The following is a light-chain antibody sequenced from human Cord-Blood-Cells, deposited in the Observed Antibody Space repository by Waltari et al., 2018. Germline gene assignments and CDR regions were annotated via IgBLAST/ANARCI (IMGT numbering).Light chain of an antibody. CDR1: SGHSSYA. J-gene: IGLJ2*01. CDR3: QTWGTGIQV. Sequence: QLVLTQSPSASASLGASVKLTCTLSSGHSSYAIAWHQQQPEKGPRYLMKLNSDGSHSKGDGIPGRCRGSSSGACAYLTTSSLQAEDEADYYCQTWGTGIQVFGGGTKLTVL. CDR2: LNSDGSH. V-gene: IGLV4-69*01.